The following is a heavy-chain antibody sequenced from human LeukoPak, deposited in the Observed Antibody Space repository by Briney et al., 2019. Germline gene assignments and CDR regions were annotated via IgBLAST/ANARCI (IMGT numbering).Heavy chain of an antibody. D-gene: IGHD3-10*01. Sequence: SVKVSCKASGGNFSSNAISWVRQAPGQGLEWMGRIIPNLGVRNYAQKFQDRVTIIADKSTSTVYMELSSLRSEDTAVYYCARRMYYYGSGTSYYFDYWGQGTLVTVS. CDR1: GGNFSSNA. CDR2: IIPNLGVR. CDR3: ARRMYYYGSGTSYYFDY. V-gene: IGHV1-69*04. J-gene: IGHJ4*02.